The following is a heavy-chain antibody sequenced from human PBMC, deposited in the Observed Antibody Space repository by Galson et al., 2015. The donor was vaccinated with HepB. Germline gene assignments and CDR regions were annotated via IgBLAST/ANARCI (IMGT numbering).Heavy chain of an antibody. CDR3: TKISYDSSGYYYVEAFDI. V-gene: IGHV3-73*01. CDR2: IRSKANSYAT. D-gene: IGHD3-22*01. J-gene: IGHJ3*02. CDR1: GFTFSGSA. Sequence: SLRLSCAASGFTFSGSAMHWVRQASGKGLEWVGRIRSKANSYATAYAASVKGRFTISRDDSKNTAYLQMNSLKTEDTAVYYCTKISYDSSGYYYVEAFDIWGQGTMVTVSS.